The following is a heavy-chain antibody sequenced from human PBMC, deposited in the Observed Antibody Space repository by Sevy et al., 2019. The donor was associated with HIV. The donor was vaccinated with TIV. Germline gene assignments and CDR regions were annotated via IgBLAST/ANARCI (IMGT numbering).Heavy chain of an antibody. CDR1: GFTFSSYD. V-gene: IGHV3-13*05. D-gene: IGHD5-12*01. J-gene: IGHJ6*02. Sequence: LSLTCVAAGFTFSSYDMHWVRQVTGKGLEWISGVGPAGDQFYPGSVKGRFTISRENAKNSFYLQMNNLRAGDTAVYYCARSGGYSHYGMDVWGQGTTVTVSS. CDR3: ARSGGYSHYGMDV. CDR2: VGPAGDQ.